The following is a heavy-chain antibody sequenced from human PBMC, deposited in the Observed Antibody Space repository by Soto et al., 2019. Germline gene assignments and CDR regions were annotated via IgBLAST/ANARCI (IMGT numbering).Heavy chain of an antibody. CDR1: GFTFSNYE. Sequence: GGSLRLSCAASGFTFSNYEMHWVRQAPGKGLEYVSGISRNGGHTGYADSVKGRFTISRDNAKNTLYLQMDSLRAEDTALYHCARGRSYCSGGSCYQGAFDIWGQGTMVTVSS. D-gene: IGHD2-15*01. CDR2: ISRNGGHT. CDR3: ARGRSYCSGGSCYQGAFDI. J-gene: IGHJ3*02. V-gene: IGHV3-64*02.